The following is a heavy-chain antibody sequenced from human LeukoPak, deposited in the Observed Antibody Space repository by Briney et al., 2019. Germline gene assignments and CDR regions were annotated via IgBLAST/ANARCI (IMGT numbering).Heavy chain of an antibody. D-gene: IGHD3-9*01. CDR1: GFTFSNAW. J-gene: IGHJ6*03. CDR3: TTGAYYDILTGYYRPHYYYYMDV. CDR2: IKSKTDGGTT. V-gene: IGHV3-15*01. Sequence: GGSLRLSCAASGFTFSNAWMSWVRQAPGKGLEWVGRIKSKTDGGTTDYAAPVKGRFTISRDDSKNTLCLQMNSLKTEDTAVYYCTTGAYYDILTGYYRPHYYYYMDVWGKGTTVTISS.